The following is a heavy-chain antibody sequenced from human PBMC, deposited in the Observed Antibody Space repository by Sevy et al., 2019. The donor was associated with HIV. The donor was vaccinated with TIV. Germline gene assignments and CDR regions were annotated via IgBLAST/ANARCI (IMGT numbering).Heavy chain of an antibody. CDR2: INWNGGST. CDR3: ARERSCGGACYYFDT. J-gene: IGHJ4*02. D-gene: IGHD2-21*02. Sequence: GGSLRLSCAASGFVFEDYGMNWVRQAPGKGLECISGINWNGGSTGYADSVKGRFTISRDNAKSSLYLQMNSLRAEDTAISSCARERSCGGACYYFDTWGQGALVTVSS. V-gene: IGHV3-20*04. CDR1: GFVFEDYG.